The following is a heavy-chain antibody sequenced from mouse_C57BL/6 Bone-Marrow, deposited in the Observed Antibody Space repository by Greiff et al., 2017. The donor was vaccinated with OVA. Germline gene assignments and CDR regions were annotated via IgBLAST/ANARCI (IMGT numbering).Heavy chain of an antibody. CDR1: GFSLTSYG. D-gene: IGHD1-1*01. CDR2: IWRGGST. CDR3: AKSGSSGYFDC. Sequence: QVQLKESGPGLVQPSQSLSITCTVSGFSLTSYGVHWVRQSPGKGLEWLGVIWRGGSTDYNAAFMSRLSITKDNSKSQVFLKMNSLQADDAAIYYCAKSGSSGYFDCWGTGTTVTVSS. V-gene: IGHV2-5*01. J-gene: IGHJ1*03.